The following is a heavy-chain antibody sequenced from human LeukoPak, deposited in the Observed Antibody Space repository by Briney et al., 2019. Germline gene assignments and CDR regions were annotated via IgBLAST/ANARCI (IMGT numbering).Heavy chain of an antibody. D-gene: IGHD2/OR15-2a*01. J-gene: IGHJ6*03. V-gene: IGHV3-21*01. CDR1: GFTFRTYG. CDR3: ARGEFGDYYYFYMDV. CDR2: IDPSGYTT. Sequence: PGGSLRLSCAASGFTFRTYGMNWVRQAPGRGLEWVSSIDPSGYTTFYAASVKGRFTISRDDAKNSLFLQMNSLRAEDTATYYCARGEFGDYYYFYMDVWGKGTTVTVSS.